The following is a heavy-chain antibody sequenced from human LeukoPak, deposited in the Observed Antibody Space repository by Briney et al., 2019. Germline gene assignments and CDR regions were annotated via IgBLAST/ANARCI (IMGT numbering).Heavy chain of an antibody. V-gene: IGHV1-18*01. CDR3: ARVVVGESVVPIAGYFDY. CDR2: ISAYNTNT. Sequence: GASVKVSCKASGYTFTNYAISWVRQAPGQGLEWMGWISAYNTNTNYAQNLPGRVTMTTDTSTSTAYMELRSLRSDDTAVYYCARVVVGESVVPIAGYFDYWGQGTLVIVSS. D-gene: IGHD2-2*01. CDR1: GYTFTNYA. J-gene: IGHJ4*02.